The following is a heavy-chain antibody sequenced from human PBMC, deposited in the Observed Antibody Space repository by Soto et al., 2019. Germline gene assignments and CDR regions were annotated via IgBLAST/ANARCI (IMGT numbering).Heavy chain of an antibody. CDR1: GGSISSWY. CDR2: IYYTGST. CDR3: AAFGEFSRWFDP. Sequence: SETLCLTWTGSGGSISSWYWSWIWQPPGKGLEWIGYIYYTGSTNYNPSLKSRVTISVDTSKNQFSLKLSSVTAADTAVYYCAAFGEFSRWFDPWGQGILVTVSS. D-gene: IGHD3-10*01. J-gene: IGHJ5*02. V-gene: IGHV4-59*08.